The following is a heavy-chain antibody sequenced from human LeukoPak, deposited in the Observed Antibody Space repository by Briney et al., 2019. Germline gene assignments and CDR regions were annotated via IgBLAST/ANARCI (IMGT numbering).Heavy chain of an antibody. CDR3: ARDKGSIVVVTGSGY. V-gene: IGHV3-23*01. J-gene: IGHJ4*02. CDR2: ISGSDAGT. Sequence: GGSLRLSCAAFGFTFSRYAMSWVRQAPGKGLEWVSAISGSDAGTYYANSVKGRFTISRDNSKNTLYLQMNSLRAEDTAVYYCARDKGSIVVVTGSGYWGQGILVTVSS. CDR1: GFTFSRYA. D-gene: IGHD2-21*02.